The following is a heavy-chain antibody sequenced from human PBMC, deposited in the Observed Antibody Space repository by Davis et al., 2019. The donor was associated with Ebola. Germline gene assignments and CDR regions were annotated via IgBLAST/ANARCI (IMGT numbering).Heavy chain of an antibody. Sequence: GGSLRLSCAASGFTFSSYGMHWVRQAPGKGLEWVAVIWYDGSNKYYADSVKGRFTISRDNSKNTLYLQMNSLRAEDTAVYYCARGSGYSSGWYDYWGQGTLVTVSS. J-gene: IGHJ4*02. V-gene: IGHV3-33*01. CDR2: IWYDGSNK. CDR1: GFTFSSYG. D-gene: IGHD6-19*01. CDR3: ARGSGYSSGWYDY.